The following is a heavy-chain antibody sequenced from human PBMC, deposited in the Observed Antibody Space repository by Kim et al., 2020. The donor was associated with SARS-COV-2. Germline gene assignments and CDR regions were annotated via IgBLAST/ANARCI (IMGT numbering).Heavy chain of an antibody. CDR3: ARDGSQLALTEDAFDI. J-gene: IGHJ3*02. V-gene: IGHV1-69*01. D-gene: IGHD6-6*01. Sequence: KFQGRVTITADESTSTAYMELSSLRSEDTAVYYCARDGSQLALTEDAFDIWGQGTMVTVSS.